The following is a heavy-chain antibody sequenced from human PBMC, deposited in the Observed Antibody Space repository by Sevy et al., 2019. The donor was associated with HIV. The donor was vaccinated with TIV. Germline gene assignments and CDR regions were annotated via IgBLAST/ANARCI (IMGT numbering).Heavy chain of an antibody. V-gene: IGHV3-9*01. J-gene: IGHJ6*02. D-gene: IGHD3-22*01. CDR2: INWNSDSI. Sequence: GGSLRLSCAGSGFTFRSYGIHWVRQSPGKGLEWVSGINWNSDSIVYADSVKGRFTVSRDNAKKSLYLQMNSLRAEDTALYYCAKVPQPRYYHDTSGYFGDGLDVWGQGTTVTVSS. CDR3: AKVPQPRYYHDTSGYFGDGLDV. CDR1: GFTFRSYG.